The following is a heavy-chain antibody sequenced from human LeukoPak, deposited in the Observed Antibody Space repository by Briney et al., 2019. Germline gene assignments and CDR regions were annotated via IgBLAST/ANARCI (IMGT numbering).Heavy chain of an antibody. J-gene: IGHJ6*03. CDR3: ARVVSGRTLGYYYYMDV. CDR1: GGSISSYY. Sequence: SETLSLTCTVSGGSISSYYWSWTRQPAGKGLEWIGRIYTSGSTNYNPSLKSRVTMSVDTSKNQFSLKLSSVTAADTAVYYCARVVSGRTLGYYYYMDVWGKGTMVTVSS. D-gene: IGHD3-10*01. CDR2: IYTSGST. V-gene: IGHV4-4*07.